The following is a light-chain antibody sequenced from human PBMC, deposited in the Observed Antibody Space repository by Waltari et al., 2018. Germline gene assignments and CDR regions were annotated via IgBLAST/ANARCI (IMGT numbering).Light chain of an antibody. CDR1: QSVLYSSNNKNY. V-gene: IGKV4-1*01. CDR3: QHDYSPPWT. Sequence: DIVMTQSPDSLAVSLGERATINCKSSQSVLYSSNNKNYLAWYQQKPRQPPKLLIYWASTRESGVPDRCSGSVSGTDFTLTISSLQAEDVAVYYCQHDYSPPWTFGQGTKVEIK. J-gene: IGKJ1*01. CDR2: WAS.